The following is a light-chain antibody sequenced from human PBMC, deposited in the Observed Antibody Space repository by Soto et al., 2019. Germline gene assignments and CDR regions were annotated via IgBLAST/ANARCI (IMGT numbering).Light chain of an antibody. Sequence: QSVLTQPPSASGSLGQSVTISCTGTSSDVGGYNFVSWYQHHPGKAPKLLIYEVSQRPSGVPDRFSGSKSGDTASLTVSGLQAEDEADYYCASYAGSNSYVFGPGTKLTVL. CDR1: SSDVGGYNF. J-gene: IGLJ1*01. CDR3: ASYAGSNSYV. V-gene: IGLV2-8*01. CDR2: EVS.